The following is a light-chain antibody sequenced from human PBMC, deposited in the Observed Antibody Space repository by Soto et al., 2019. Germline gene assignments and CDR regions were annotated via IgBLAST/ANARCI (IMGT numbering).Light chain of an antibody. J-gene: IGKJ1*01. V-gene: IGKV1-5*03. CDR3: LQGYSTPWT. CDR1: QSVSGW. CDR2: KAS. Sequence: DIQMTQSPSILSASVGDRVTISCRASQSVSGWLAWYQQKPGEAPKLLIYKASSLESGVPSRFSGSGSGTDFTLTLNSLQPEDFATYYCLQGYSTPWTFGQGTKVDI.